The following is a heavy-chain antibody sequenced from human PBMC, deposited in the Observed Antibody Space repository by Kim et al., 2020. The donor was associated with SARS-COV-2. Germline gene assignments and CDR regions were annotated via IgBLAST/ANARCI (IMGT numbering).Heavy chain of an antibody. J-gene: IGHJ4*02. Sequence: GGSLRLSCAASGFTFSSYAMHWVRQAPGKGLEWVAVISYDGSNKYYADSVKGRFTISRDNSKNTLYLQMNSLRAEDTAVYYCASEGYSSGFDYWGQGTLVTVSS. CDR2: ISYDGSNK. CDR3: ASEGYSSGFDY. D-gene: IGHD6-19*01. CDR1: GFTFSSYA. V-gene: IGHV3-30-3*01.